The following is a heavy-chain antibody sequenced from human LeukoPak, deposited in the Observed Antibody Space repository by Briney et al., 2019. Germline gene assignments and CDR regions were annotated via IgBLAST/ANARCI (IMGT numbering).Heavy chain of an antibody. CDR3: ASWDTAMVPFDY. D-gene: IGHD5-18*01. CDR1: GFAFHDFA. V-gene: IGHV3-9*01. CDR2: TNSNGLTI. J-gene: IGHJ4*02. Sequence: GGSLRLSCAASGFAFHDFAMHWLRQSPGKGLEWVAGTNSNGLTIDYADSVKGRFTISRDNSKNTLYLQMNSLRAEDTAVYYCASWDTAMVPFDYWGQGTLVTVSS.